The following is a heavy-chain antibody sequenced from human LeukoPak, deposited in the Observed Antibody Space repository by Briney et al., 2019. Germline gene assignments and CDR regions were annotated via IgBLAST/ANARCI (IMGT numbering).Heavy chain of an antibody. V-gene: IGHV1-46*01. CDR1: GYTFTGYY. CDR3: ARDRGRIVYSYGYFDY. Sequence: ASVKVSCKASGYTFTGYYMHWVRQAPGQGLEWMGIINPSGGSTSYAQKFQGRVTMTRDMSTSTVYMELSSLRSEDTAVYYCARDRGRIVYSYGYFDYWGQGTLVTVSS. D-gene: IGHD5-18*01. CDR2: INPSGGST. J-gene: IGHJ4*02.